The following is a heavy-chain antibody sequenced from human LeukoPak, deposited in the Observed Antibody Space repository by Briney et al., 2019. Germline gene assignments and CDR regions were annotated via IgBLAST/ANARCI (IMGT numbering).Heavy chain of an antibody. CDR3: ARVMWSPTVTTMLFDY. J-gene: IGHJ4*02. D-gene: IGHD4-17*01. CDR1: GYTFTSYG. CDR2: ISAYNGNT. V-gene: IGHV1-18*01. Sequence: ASVKVSCKASGYTFTSYGISWVRQAPGQGLEWMGWISAYNGNTNYAQKLQGRVTMTTDTSTSTAYMELRSLRSDDTAVYYCARVMWSPTVTTMLFDYWGQGTLVTVSS.